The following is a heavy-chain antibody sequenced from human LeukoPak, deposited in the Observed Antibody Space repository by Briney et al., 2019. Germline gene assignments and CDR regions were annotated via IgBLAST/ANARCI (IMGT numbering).Heavy chain of an antibody. CDR2: ISAHNGNT. V-gene: IGHV1-18*01. Sequence: ASVKVSCKTSGYTFSIYGVSWVRQAPGQGLEWLGWISAHNGNTNYAQKVQGKVQGRVTMTTGTSTSTAYMELRSLTSDDTAVYYCARGAPGDSVLADYWGQGTLVTVSS. D-gene: IGHD2/OR15-2a*01. CDR1: GYTFSIYG. CDR3: ARGAPGDSVLADY. J-gene: IGHJ4*02.